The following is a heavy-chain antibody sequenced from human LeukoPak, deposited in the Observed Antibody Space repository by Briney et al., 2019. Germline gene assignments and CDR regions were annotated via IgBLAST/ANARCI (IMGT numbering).Heavy chain of an antibody. CDR1: GFIFSSYS. CDR2: ISSTSTYI. J-gene: IGHJ4*02. CDR3: ARVQRGEMSTFDY. V-gene: IGHV3-21*01. D-gene: IGHD3-16*01. Sequence: GGSLRLSCAASGFIFSSYSMNWVRHAPGKGLEWVSSISSTSTYIHYADSLKGRFTISRDNARNSLYLQINSLRVEDTAVYYCARVQRGEMSTFDYWGQGTLVTVSS.